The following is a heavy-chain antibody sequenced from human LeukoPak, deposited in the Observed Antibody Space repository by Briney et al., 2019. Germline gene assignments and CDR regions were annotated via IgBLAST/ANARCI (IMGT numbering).Heavy chain of an antibody. CDR2: IKKDGSEK. D-gene: IGHD3-3*01. J-gene: IGHJ4*02. Sequence: GGSLRLSCAASGFTFSSYWMSWLRQAPGEGLEWVANIKKDGSEKYYVDSVKGRFTISRYNAKNSLYLQMNSLRAEDTAVYYCARTHSFITIFGVVLTGFDYWGQGTLVTVSS. V-gene: IGHV3-7*01. CDR1: GFTFSSYW. CDR3: ARTHSFITIFGVVLTGFDY.